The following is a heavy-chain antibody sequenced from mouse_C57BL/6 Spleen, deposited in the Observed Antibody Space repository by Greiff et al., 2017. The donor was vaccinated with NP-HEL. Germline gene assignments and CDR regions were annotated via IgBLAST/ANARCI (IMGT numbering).Heavy chain of an antibody. CDR2: IYPGSGST. CDR1: GYTFTSYW. CDR3: ARTYYYGSSPAWFAY. D-gene: IGHD1-1*01. V-gene: IGHV1-55*01. J-gene: IGHJ3*01. Sequence: QVQLQQPGAELVKPGASVKMSCKASGYTFTSYWITWVKQRPGQGLEWIGDIYPGSGSTNYNEKFKSKATLTVDTSSSTAYMQLISLTSEDSAVYYCARTYYYGSSPAWFAYWGQGTLVTVSA.